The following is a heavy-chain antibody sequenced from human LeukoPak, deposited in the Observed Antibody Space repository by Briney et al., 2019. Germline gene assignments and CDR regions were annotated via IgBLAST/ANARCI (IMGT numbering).Heavy chain of an antibody. J-gene: IGHJ6*02. V-gene: IGHV4-30-4*01. CDR2: IYYSGST. CDR1: GGSISSGDYY. Sequence: PSETLSLTCTVSGGSISSGDYYWSWIRQPPGKGLEWIGHIYYSGSTYYNPSLKSRVTISVDTSKNQFSLKLSSVTAADTAVYYCARESGPFYYGMDVWGQGTTVTVSS. D-gene: IGHD6-25*01. CDR3: ARESGPFYYGMDV.